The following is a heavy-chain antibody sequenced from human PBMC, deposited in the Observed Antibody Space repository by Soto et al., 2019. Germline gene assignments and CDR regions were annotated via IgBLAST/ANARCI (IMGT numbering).Heavy chain of an antibody. J-gene: IGHJ6*02. Sequence: ASVKVSCKASGYTFTGYYIHWVREAPGQGLERMGWINPQTGGTSYAQKFQGRVTLSRDTSINTAYLELSRLTFDDAAVYFCARERYQVISDGMDVWGQGTTLTVSS. CDR1: GYTFTGYY. V-gene: IGHV1-2*02. CDR3: ARERYQVISDGMDV. CDR2: INPQTGGT. D-gene: IGHD2-2*01.